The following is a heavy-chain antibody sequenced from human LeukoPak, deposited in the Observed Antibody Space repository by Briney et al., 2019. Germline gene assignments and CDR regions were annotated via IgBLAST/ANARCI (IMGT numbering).Heavy chain of an antibody. V-gene: IGHV3-23*01. CDR2: ISGSGGTT. CDR1: GFTFSSYA. CDR3: AGGTGFIIKD. D-gene: IGHD3-9*01. Sequence: GGSLRLSCAASGFTFSSYAMSWVRQAPGKGLEWVSAISGSGGTTYYIDSVKGRFTISRDNAKNSLYLQMNNLRVEDTAVYYCAGGTGFIIKDWGQGTLVTVSS. J-gene: IGHJ4*02.